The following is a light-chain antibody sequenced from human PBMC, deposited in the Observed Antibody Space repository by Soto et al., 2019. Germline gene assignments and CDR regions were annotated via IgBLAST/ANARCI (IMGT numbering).Light chain of an antibody. Sequence: QSVLTHPPSVSGAPGQRVTISCTGSSSNIGAGYDVHWYQHLPGAAPKLLIFGNSNRPEGVTDRFSGSTSGTSASLAITGVQAEDEADYYCQSYDTSLNAVLFGGGTKVTVL. J-gene: IGLJ2*01. CDR2: GNS. CDR3: QSYDTSLNAVL. V-gene: IGLV1-40*01. CDR1: SSNIGAGYD.